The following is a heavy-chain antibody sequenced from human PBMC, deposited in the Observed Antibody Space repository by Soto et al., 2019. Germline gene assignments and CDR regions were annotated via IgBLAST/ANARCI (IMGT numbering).Heavy chain of an antibody. CDR3: AHARWGWYFDY. V-gene: IGHV2-5*02. CDR1: GFSLSTSGAG. CDR2: IYWDDDK. J-gene: IGHJ4*02. Sequence: QITLKESGPTLVKPTQTLTLTCTFSGFSLSTSGAGVGWIRQPPGKALEWLALIYWDDDKRYSPSLKSRLTIHKHTSKNQVVLTMTNMDPVDTATFYCAHARWGWYFDYWGQGSLVTVSS. D-gene: IGHD3-16*01.